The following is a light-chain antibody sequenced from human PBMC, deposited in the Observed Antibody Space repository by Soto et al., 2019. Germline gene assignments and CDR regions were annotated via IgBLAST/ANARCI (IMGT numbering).Light chain of an antibody. J-gene: IGLJ2*01. Sequence: QSVLTQPPSVSGAPGQRVTISCTGSRSNIGAGYDVHWYQQLPGTAPKLLMYRNDVRPSGVPDRFTGSKSGTSASLAISGLRSEDEADYYCAVWDNSLNGVAFGGGTKLTVL. CDR3: AVWDNSLNGVA. CDR2: RND. CDR1: RSNIGAGYD. V-gene: IGLV1-40*01.